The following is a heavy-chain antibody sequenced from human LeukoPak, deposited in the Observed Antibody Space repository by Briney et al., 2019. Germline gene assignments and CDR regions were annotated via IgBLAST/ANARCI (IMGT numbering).Heavy chain of an antibody. CDR1: VFTFSDYY. CDR2: ISSSGGSTI. V-gene: IGHV3-11*01. J-gene: IGHJ4*02. D-gene: IGHD3-10*01. CDR3: ARGRGVIIIDY. Sequence: GGSLRLSCAASVFTFSDYYMSWIRQAPWKGLEWVSYISSSGGSTIYSADSVKGRFTISRDNAKNSLYLQMNSLRAEDTAVYYCARGRGVIIIDYWGQGTLVTVSS.